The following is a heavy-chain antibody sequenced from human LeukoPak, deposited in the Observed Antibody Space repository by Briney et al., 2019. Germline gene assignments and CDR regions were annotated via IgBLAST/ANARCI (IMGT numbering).Heavy chain of an antibody. D-gene: IGHD3-3*01. Sequence: ASVKVSCKASGYTFTGYYMHWVRQAPGQGLEWMGWINPNSGGTNYAQKFQGRVTMTMDTSISTAYMELSRLRSDDTAVYYCARTSVAPREWLSFDYWGQGTLVTVSS. J-gene: IGHJ4*02. CDR2: INPNSGGT. V-gene: IGHV1-2*02. CDR1: GYTFTGYY. CDR3: ARTSVAPREWLSFDY.